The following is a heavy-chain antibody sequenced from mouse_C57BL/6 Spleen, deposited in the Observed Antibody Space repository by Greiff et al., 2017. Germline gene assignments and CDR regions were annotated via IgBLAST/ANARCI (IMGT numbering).Heavy chain of an antibody. CDR3: ARGPLTTVVAMEENAMDY. CDR1: GYTFTSYW. CDR2: IDPSDSYT. V-gene: IGHV1-69*01. Sequence: QVQLQQPGAELVMPGASVKLSCKASGYTFTSYWMHWVKQRPGQGLEWIGEIDPSDSYTNYNQKFKGKSTLTVDKSSSTAYMQLSSLTSEDSAVYYCARGPLTTVVAMEENAMDYWGQGTSVTGSS. J-gene: IGHJ4*01. D-gene: IGHD1-1*01.